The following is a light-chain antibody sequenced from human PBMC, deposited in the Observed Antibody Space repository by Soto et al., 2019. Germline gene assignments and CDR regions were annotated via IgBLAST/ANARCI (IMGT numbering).Light chain of an antibody. Sequence: QSVLTQPPSASGTPGQRVTISCSGSRSNVEINYVYWYQQFPGTAPKLLIYNNNRRPSGVLERFSGSKSGTSASLAISGLRSEDEAYYYCASWDDSLSAVFGGGTKVTV. J-gene: IGLJ3*02. CDR2: NNN. CDR1: RSNVEINY. CDR3: ASWDDSLSAV. V-gene: IGLV1-47*02.